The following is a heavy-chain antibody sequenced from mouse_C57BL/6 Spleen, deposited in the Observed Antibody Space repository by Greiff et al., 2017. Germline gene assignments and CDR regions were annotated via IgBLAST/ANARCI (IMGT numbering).Heavy chain of an antibody. Sequence: QVQLKQSGAELARPGASVKLSCKASGYTFTSYGISWVKQRTGQGLEWIGEIYPRSGNTYYNEKFKGKATLTADKSSSTAYMELRSLTSEDSAVYFCARRGDDYDVLDDWGKGTTLTVSS. V-gene: IGHV1-81*01. D-gene: IGHD2-4*01. CDR2: IYPRSGNT. CDR3: ARRGDDYDVLDD. CDR1: GYTFTSYG. J-gene: IGHJ2*01.